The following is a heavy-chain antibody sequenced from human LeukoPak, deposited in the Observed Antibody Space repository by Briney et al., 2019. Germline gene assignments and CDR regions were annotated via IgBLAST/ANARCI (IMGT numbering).Heavy chain of an antibody. D-gene: IGHD6-13*01. Sequence: PSQTLSLTCAVSGGSISSGGYSWSWIRQPLGKGLEWIGYIYHSGSTYYNPSLKSRVTISVDRSKNQFSLKLSSVTAADTAVYYCARAYSSSWYTIDYWGQGTLVTVSS. CDR3: ARAYSSSWYTIDY. CDR2: IYHSGST. CDR1: GGSISSGGYS. V-gene: IGHV4-30-2*01. J-gene: IGHJ4*02.